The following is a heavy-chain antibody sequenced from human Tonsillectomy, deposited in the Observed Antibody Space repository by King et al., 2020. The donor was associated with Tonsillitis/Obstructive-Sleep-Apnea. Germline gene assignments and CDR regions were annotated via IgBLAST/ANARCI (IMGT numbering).Heavy chain of an antibody. D-gene: IGHD2-2*01. Sequence: LQLVQSGAEVKKPGASVKVSCKASGYTFTGYYMHWVRQAPGQGLEWMGRINPNSGGTNYAQKFQGRVTMTRDTAISTAYMELSRLRSDETAVYYCARGSVPYCSSTSCLDAFDIWGQGTMVTVSS. J-gene: IGHJ3*02. V-gene: IGHV1-2*06. CDR3: ARGSVPYCSSTSCLDAFDI. CDR2: INPNSGGT. CDR1: GYTFTGYY.